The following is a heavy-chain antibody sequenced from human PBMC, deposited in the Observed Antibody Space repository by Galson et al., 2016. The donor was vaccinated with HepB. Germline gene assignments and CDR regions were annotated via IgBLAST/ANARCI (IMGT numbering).Heavy chain of an antibody. CDR1: GSTFSSYA. CDR3: AKDTAPGHTYGYFDY. J-gene: IGHJ4*02. V-gene: IGHV3-23*01. D-gene: IGHD1-14*01. CDR2: VRGTGSTT. Sequence: SLRLSCAASGSTFSSYAMGWVRRGPGKGLEWVSVVRGTGSTTYYADSVKGRFTISRDNSKNTLYLQMNSLRVEDTAVYYCAKDTAPGHTYGYFDYWGQGTLVTVSS.